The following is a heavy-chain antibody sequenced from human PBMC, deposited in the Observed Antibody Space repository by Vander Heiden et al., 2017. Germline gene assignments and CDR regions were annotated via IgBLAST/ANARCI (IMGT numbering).Heavy chain of an antibody. CDR1: GYRFTTNW. J-gene: IGHJ3*02. CDR3: ARNINEMGTISAFDI. D-gene: IGHD1-1*01. V-gene: IGHV5-51*01. Sequence: EVQLVQSGAEVKKPGDSLKISCKGSGYRFTTNWIGWGRQMPGKGLEWMGIIYPGDSETRYSPSFQGQVTISVEKSISTAYVQWSSLKASDTAMYYCARNINEMGTISAFDIWGQGTMVTVSS. CDR2: IYPGDSET.